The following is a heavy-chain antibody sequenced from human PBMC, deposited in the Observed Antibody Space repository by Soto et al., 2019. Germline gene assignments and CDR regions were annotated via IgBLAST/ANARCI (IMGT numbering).Heavy chain of an antibody. CDR3: ARALNSGWYVLPYYFDY. CDR2: IWYDGSNK. Sequence: PGGSLRLSCAASGFTFSSYGMHWVRQAPGKGLEWVAVIWYDGSNKYYAGSVKGRFTISRDNSKNTLYLQMNSLRAEDTVVYYCARALNSGWYVLPYYFDYWGQGTLVTVSS. V-gene: IGHV3-33*01. D-gene: IGHD6-19*01. CDR1: GFTFSSYG. J-gene: IGHJ4*02.